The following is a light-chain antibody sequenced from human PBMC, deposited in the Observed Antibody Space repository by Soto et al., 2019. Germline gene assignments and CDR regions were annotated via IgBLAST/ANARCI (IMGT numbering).Light chain of an antibody. V-gene: IGKV3-20*01. Sequence: EIVLTQSPGTLSVSPGESATLSCRASQSVNSNYLAGYQHKPGQAPRLLIYGASSRATGIPDRFSGSGSGSDFTLTIRRREPEDFAMYYCQQFGSSPPWTFGQGTKVEVK. CDR3: QQFGSSPPWT. CDR2: GAS. J-gene: IGKJ1*01. CDR1: QSVNSNY.